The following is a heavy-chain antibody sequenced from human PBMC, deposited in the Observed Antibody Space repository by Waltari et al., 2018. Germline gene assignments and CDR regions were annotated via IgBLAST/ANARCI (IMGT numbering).Heavy chain of an antibody. V-gene: IGHV3-30*18. D-gene: IGHD3-16*01. CDR1: GFTFSSYG. J-gene: IGHJ4*02. Sequence: QVQLVESGGGVVQPGRSLRLSCAASGFTFSSYGLHWVRQAPGKGRDGGAVISYDGSNKYYADSVKGRFTISRDNSKNTLYLQMNSLRAEDTAVYYCAKDLGVDYWGQGTLVTVSS. CDR2: ISYDGSNK. CDR3: AKDLGVDY.